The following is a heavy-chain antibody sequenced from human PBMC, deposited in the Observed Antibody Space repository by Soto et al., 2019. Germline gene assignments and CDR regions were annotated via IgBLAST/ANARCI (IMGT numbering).Heavy chain of an antibody. CDR3: ARDPYRGYDLRPYYYYYMDG. CDR1: GFTFSSYS. J-gene: IGHJ6*03. CDR2: IWYDGSNK. Sequence: PGGSLRLSCAASGFTFSSYSMHWVRQAPGKGLEWVAVIWYDGSNKYYADSVKGRFTISRDNSKNTLYLQMNSLRAEDTAVYYCARDPYRGYDLRPYYYYYMDGWGKGTTVTVSS. D-gene: IGHD5-12*01. V-gene: IGHV3-33*01.